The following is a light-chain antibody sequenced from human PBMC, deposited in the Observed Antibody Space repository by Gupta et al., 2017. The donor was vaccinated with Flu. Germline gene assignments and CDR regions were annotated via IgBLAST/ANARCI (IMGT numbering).Light chain of an antibody. CDR2: EVT. Sequence: QSSLTQPASVSASPGQSITLPCPGTSADVGGYNYVSWYQQHPRKVPKLLIYEVTKRPSGVSNRFSGFKSGNTASLTISGLQAEDEADYFCSSYTNTRAVVFGGGTRLTV. CDR1: SADVGGYNY. V-gene: IGLV2-14*01. CDR3: SSYTNTRAVV. J-gene: IGLJ2*01.